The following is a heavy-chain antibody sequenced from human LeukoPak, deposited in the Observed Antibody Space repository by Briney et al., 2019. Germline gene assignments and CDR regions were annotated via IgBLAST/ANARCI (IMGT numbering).Heavy chain of an antibody. D-gene: IGHD3-16*01. CDR3: AKVLGQYYYYYMDV. CDR2: IWCDGSNK. Sequence: PGGSLRLSCAASGFTFSSYGMHWVRQAPGKGLEWVAVIWCDGSNKYYADSVKGRFTISRDNSKNTLYLQMNSLRAEDTAVYYCAKVLGQYYYYYMDVWGKGTTVTVSS. J-gene: IGHJ6*03. CDR1: GFTFSSYG. V-gene: IGHV3-33*06.